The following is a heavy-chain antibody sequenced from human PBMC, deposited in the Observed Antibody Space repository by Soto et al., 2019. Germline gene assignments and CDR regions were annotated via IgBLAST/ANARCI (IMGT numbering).Heavy chain of an antibody. CDR1: GFSVSRNY. V-gene: IGHV3-53*02. Sequence: QLVETGGGLIQPGTSLTLSCAASGFSVSRNYRTWVRQAPGKGLEWVSFVYSGGATFYADSVKGRFILSRDDSQKTMYLQINNLRAEDTAVYYCARVPGRLWGRGTLVTVAS. CDR2: VYSGGAT. J-gene: IGHJ4*02. D-gene: IGHD3-10*01. CDR3: ARVPGRL.